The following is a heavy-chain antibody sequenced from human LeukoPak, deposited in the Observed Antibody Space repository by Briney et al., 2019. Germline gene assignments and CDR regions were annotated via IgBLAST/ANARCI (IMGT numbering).Heavy chain of an antibody. D-gene: IGHD3-10*01. V-gene: IGHV1-46*03. Sequence: GASVKVSSKASGYTFTSYYMHWVRQAPGQGLEWMGIINPSGGSTSYAQKFQGRVTMTRDTSTSTVYMELSSLRSEDTAVYYCARAGNYGSGSYYLDYWGRGTLVTVSS. J-gene: IGHJ4*02. CDR2: INPSGGST. CDR3: ARAGNYGSGSYYLDY. CDR1: GYTFTSYY.